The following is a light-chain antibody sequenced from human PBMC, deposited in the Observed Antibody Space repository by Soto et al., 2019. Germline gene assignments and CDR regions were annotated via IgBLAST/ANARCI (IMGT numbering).Light chain of an antibody. CDR2: GAS. CDR1: QSITNN. J-gene: IGKJ1*01. V-gene: IGKV3-15*01. Sequence: EIVMTQSPGTLSVSPGERATLSCRASQSITNNLAWYQQKVGQAPRLLIYGASTRATGIPARFRGSGSGTESTLTSSSLEDEDFAVYYCQHYNHWPPKMAFGQGTKVEIK. CDR3: QHYNHWPPKMA.